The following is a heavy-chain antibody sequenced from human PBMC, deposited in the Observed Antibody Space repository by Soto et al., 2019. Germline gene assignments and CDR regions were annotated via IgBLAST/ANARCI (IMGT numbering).Heavy chain of an antibody. J-gene: IGHJ5*02. Sequence: QVQLVQSGAEKKKPGASVKVSCKASGYTFTSYAIDWVRQAPGQSLEWMGWINAGNGNTKYSQKFQGRVTITRDTSASTAYMELSSLRSEDTAVYYCARGCPFWFDPWGQGTLVTVSS. CDR2: INAGNGNT. V-gene: IGHV1-3*05. CDR1: GYTFTSYA. CDR3: ARGCPFWFDP.